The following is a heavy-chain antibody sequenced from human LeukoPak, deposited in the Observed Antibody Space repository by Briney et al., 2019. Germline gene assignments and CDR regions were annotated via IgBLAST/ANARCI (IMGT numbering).Heavy chain of an antibody. CDR1: GGSITSSSYY. J-gene: IGHJ6*03. Sequence: PSETLSLTCTVSGGSITSSSYYWGWIRQPPGKGLEWIVTIYYSGSTYYNPSLKSRVTISVDTSKNQFSLKLSSVTAADTAVYYCASIPAGYYYYMDVWGKGTTVTISS. V-gene: IGHV4-39*01. CDR3: ASIPAGYYYYMDV. CDR2: IYYSGST.